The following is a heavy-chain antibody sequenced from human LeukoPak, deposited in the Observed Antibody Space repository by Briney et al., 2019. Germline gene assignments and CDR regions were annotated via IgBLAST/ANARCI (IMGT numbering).Heavy chain of an antibody. CDR3: ARHLSGDDI. V-gene: IGHV3-53*01. CDR2: IYSGGST. D-gene: IGHD4-17*01. Sequence: PGGSLRPSCAASGFVVSSNYMSWVRQAPGKGLEWVSIIYSGGSTYYADSVKGRFAISRDNSKNTLYLQMNSLSAEDTAVYYCARHLSGDDIWGQGTMVTVSS. CDR1: GFVVSSNY. J-gene: IGHJ3*02.